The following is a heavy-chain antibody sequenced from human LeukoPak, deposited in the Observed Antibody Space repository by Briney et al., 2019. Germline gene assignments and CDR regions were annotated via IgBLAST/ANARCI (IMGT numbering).Heavy chain of an antibody. CDR1: GFTFSNAA. D-gene: IGHD6-19*01. J-gene: IGHJ4*01. CDR3: AKGIYSSGWSYFDY. V-gene: IGHV3-23*01. CDR2: LSGSGITT. Sequence: GGSLRLSCAAAGFTFSNAAMSCVHQDPGKGLELFSILSGSGITTYYADSVKGRFTISRDNSKNTLYLQMNSLRAEDTAVYYCAKGIYSSGWSYFDYWGHGTLVTVSS.